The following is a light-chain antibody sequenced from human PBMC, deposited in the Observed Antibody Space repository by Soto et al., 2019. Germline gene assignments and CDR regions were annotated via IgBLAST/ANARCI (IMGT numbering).Light chain of an antibody. V-gene: IGKV3-15*01. J-gene: IGKJ1*01. CDR2: GAS. CDR1: ESVSTN. Sequence: EIVMTQSPTTPSLSPGERSTLSCRASESVSTNLAWYQQKAGQAPRLLIYGASTRATGIPARFSGSGSGTEFTLTISSMQSEDFAFYYCQQYSIWRTFGQGTKV. CDR3: QQYSIWRT.